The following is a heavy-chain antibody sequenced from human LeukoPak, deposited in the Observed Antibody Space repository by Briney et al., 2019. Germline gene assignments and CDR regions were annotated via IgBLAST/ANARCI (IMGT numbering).Heavy chain of an antibody. CDR3: ARHMVLSPCDY. CDR1: GFTFDGYY. Sequence: PGGSLRLSCAASGFTFDGYYMSWIRQAPGKGLQWISSISASGTMTFYADSVQGRFTISRDNAKNSLHLQLNSLRAEDTAVYYCARHMVLSPCDYWGQGTLVAVSS. J-gene: IGHJ4*02. CDR2: ISASGTMT. D-gene: IGHD4/OR15-4a*01. V-gene: IGHV3-11*01.